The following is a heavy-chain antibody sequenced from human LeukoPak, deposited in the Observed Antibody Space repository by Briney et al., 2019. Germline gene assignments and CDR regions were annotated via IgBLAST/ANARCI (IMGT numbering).Heavy chain of an antibody. D-gene: IGHD6-19*01. CDR3: AGKGIAVAGTIYWFDP. J-gene: IGHJ5*02. CDR1: GGSISSSSYY. Sequence: SETLSLTCTVSGGSISSSSYYWGWIRQPPGKGLEWIGSIYYSGSTYYNPSLKSRVTISVDTSKNQFSLKLSSVTAADTAVYYCAGKGIAVAGTIYWFDPWGQGTLVTVSS. V-gene: IGHV4-39*01. CDR2: IYYSGST.